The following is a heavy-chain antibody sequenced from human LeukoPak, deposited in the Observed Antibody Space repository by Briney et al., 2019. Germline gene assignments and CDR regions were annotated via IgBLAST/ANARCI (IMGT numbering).Heavy chain of an antibody. CDR1: GFTFSSYG. J-gene: IGHJ4*02. Sequence: GGSLRLSCAASGFTFSSYGMHWVRQAPGKGLEWVAVISYDGSNKYYADSVKGRFTISRDNSKNTLYLQMNSLRAEDTAVYYGVVVTASFDYWGQGTLVTVSS. D-gene: IGHD2-21*02. CDR3: VVVTASFDY. V-gene: IGHV3-30*03. CDR2: ISYDGSNK.